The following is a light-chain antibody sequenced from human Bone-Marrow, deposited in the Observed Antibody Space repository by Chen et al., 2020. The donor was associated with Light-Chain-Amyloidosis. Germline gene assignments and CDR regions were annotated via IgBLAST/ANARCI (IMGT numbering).Light chain of an antibody. V-gene: IGLV3-25*03. CDR1: DLPTKY. J-gene: IGLJ2*01. Sequence: SYELTQPPSVSVSPGQTARITCSGDDLPTKYAYWYQQKPGQAPVLVIHRETERPSGISERFSRSSSGTTATLTISGVQAEDEADYHCQSADSSGTYEVIFGGGTKLTVL. CDR2: RET. CDR3: QSADSSGTYEVI.